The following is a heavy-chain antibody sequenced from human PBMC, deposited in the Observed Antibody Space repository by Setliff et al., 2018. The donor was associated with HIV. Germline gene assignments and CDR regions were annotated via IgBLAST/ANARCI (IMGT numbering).Heavy chain of an antibody. V-gene: IGHV4-39*07. Sequence: PSETLSLTCIVSGGSISSDNYYWGWVRQPPGKGLEWIGSIFYTGSTDYNPSLRSRVTISIDTTKNQFYLKMSSVTAADTAVYYCARSPFWPSGYFDDWGQGSLVTVSS. CDR1: GGSISSDNYY. J-gene: IGHJ4*02. CDR3: ARSPFWPSGYFDD. CDR2: IFYTGST. D-gene: IGHD3-3*01.